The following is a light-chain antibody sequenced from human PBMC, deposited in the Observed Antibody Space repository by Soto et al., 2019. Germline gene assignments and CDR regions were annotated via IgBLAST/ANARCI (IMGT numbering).Light chain of an antibody. Sequence: EIVMTQSPATLYVSPGERDTLSCRATQSVSSNLAWYQQKPGQAPRLLIYGASIRATGIPARFSGSGSGTEFTLTISSLQSEDFAVYYCQQYNNWPSFTFGPGTKVDIK. V-gene: IGKV3D-15*01. CDR3: QQYNNWPSFT. CDR2: GAS. J-gene: IGKJ3*01. CDR1: QSVSSN.